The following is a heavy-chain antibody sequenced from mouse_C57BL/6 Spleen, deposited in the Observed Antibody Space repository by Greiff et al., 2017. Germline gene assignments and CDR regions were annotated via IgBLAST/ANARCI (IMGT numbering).Heavy chain of an antibody. CDR2: INPSNGGT. CDR1: GYTFTSYW. D-gene: IGHD2-3*01. V-gene: IGHV1-53*01. Sequence: QVQLQQPGTELVKPGASVKLSCKASGYTFTSYWMHWVKQRPGQGLEWIGNINPSNGGTNYNEKFKSKATLTVDKSSSTAYMQLSSLTSEDSAVYFCARGGGWSHYFDYWGQGTTLTVSS. J-gene: IGHJ2*01. CDR3: ARGGGWSHYFDY.